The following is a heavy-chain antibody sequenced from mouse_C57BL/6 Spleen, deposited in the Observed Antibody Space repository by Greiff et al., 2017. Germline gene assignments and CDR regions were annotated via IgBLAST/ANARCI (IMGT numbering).Heavy chain of an antibody. CDR2: IDPNSGGT. CDR3: ARSFDGYYRGYYAMDY. CDR1: GYTFTSYW. V-gene: IGHV1-72*01. J-gene: IGHJ4*01. D-gene: IGHD2-3*01. Sequence: VQLQQPGAELVKPGASVKLSCKASGYTFTSYWIHWVKQRPGRGLEWIGRIDPNSGGTKYNEKFKSKATLTVDKPSSTAYMQLSSLTSEDSAVYYCARSFDGYYRGYYAMDYWGQGTSVTVSS.